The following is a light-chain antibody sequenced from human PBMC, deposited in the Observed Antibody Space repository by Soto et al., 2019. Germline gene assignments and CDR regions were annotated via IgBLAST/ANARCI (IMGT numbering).Light chain of an antibody. J-gene: IGLJ2*01. CDR3: AAWDGSLNNVL. Sequence: QSVLTQPPSASGTPGQRVTISCSGGGSNIGTNTVNWYRQLPGTAPKLVIFGDNQRPSGVPDRVSGSKSGTSASLAISGLQSEDEADYYCAAWDGSLNNVLFGGGTKLTVL. CDR2: GDN. CDR1: GSNIGTNT. V-gene: IGLV1-44*01.